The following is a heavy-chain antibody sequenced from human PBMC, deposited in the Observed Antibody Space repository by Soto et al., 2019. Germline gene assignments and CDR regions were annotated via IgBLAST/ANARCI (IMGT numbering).Heavy chain of an antibody. D-gene: IGHD3-10*01. CDR3: ARDYYGSGRNYYYGMDV. V-gene: IGHV1-69*06. Sequence: SVKGSCKAAGGTFSSYAISWVRQAPGQGLEWMGGIIPIFGTANYAQKFQGRVTITADKSTSTAYMELSSLRSEDTAVYYCARDYYGSGRNYYYGMDVWGQGTTVTVSS. CDR2: IIPIFGTA. CDR1: GGTFSSYA. J-gene: IGHJ6*02.